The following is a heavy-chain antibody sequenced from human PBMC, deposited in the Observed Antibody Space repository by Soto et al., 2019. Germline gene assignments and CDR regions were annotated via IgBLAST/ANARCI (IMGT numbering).Heavy chain of an antibody. Sequence: QITLKESGPTLVKPTQTLTLTCSFSGFSLSTRGVGVGWIRQPPGKALEGLALIYWDDDRRYSPSLKSRLTITKDPSKNQVVLTMTNMDPVDTATYYCARSLWFGELLWGQGTLVTVSS. J-gene: IGHJ4*02. V-gene: IGHV2-5*02. CDR1: GFSLSTRGVG. CDR3: ARSLWFGELL. D-gene: IGHD3-10*01. CDR2: IYWDDDR.